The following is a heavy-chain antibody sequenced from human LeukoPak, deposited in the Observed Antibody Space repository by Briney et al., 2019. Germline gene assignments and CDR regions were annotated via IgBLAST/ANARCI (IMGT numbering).Heavy chain of an antibody. Sequence: GGSLRLSCAASGFTFSSYAMSWVRQAPGKGLEWVSAISGSGGSTYYADSVKGRFTISRDNSKNTLYLQMNSLRAEDTAVYYFCKKLPEPVYYVPGGPFPVDPRGQGTL. CDR3: CKKLPEPVYYVPGGPFPVDP. D-gene: IGHD3-10*02. CDR2: ISGSGGST. J-gene: IGHJ5*01. CDR1: GFTFSSYA. V-gene: IGHV3-23*01.